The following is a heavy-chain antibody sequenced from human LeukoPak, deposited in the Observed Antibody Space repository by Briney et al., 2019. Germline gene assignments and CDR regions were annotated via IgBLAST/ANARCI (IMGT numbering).Heavy chain of an antibody. CDR3: ARAVSTYYDSSGYGFDY. CDR2: MNPNSGNT. J-gene: IGHJ4*02. CDR1: GYTFTSYD. D-gene: IGHD3-22*01. Sequence: ASVKVSCKASGYTFTSYDINWVRQATGQGLEWMGWMNPNSGNTGYAQKFQGRVTITRNTSISTAYMELSSLRSEDTAVYYCARAVSTYYDSSGYGFDYWGQGTLVTVSP. V-gene: IGHV1-8*03.